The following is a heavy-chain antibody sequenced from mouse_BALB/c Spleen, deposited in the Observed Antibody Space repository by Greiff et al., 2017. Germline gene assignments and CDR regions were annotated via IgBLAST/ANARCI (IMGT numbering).Heavy chain of an antibody. Sequence: EVMLVESGGGLVKPGGSLKLSCAASGFTFSSYAMSWVRQSPEKRLEWVAEISSGGSYTYYPDTVTGRFTISRDNAKNTLYLEMSSLRSEDTAMYYCARDYGQTGAWFAYWGQGTLVTVSA. CDR2: ISSGGSYT. J-gene: IGHJ3*01. CDR1: GFTFSSYA. V-gene: IGHV5-9-4*01. CDR3: ARDYGQTGAWFAY. D-gene: IGHD1-1*02.